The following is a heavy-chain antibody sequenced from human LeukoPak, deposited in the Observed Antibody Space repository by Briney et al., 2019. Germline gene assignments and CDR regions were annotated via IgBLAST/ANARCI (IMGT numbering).Heavy chain of an antibody. V-gene: IGHV4-34*01. CDR1: GGSFSGSY. D-gene: IGHD4-17*01. CDR2: VTHDGRI. CDR3: ATIYGDFSDFDY. Sequence: SETLSLTCAVYGGSFSGSYWNWIRQPPGKGLQWIGEVTHDGRINYNPSLRGRVTISVDTSMNQFSLRLTSVTAADTAVYYCATIYGDFSDFDYWGQGTLVTVSS. J-gene: IGHJ4*02.